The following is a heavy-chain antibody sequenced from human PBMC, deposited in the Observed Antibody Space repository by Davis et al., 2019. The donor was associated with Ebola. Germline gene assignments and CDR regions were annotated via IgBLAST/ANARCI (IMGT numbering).Heavy chain of an antibody. J-gene: IGHJ4*02. CDR2: INPSDGST. V-gene: IGHV1-46*03. CDR3: ARNYYGSGSSLDY. Sequence: ASVKVSCKASGYTFSSYYMHWVRQAPGQGLEWMGIINPSDGSTSYTQKFQGRVTMTSDTSTSTVYVELSSLRSEDTAVYYCARNYYGSGSSLDYWGQGTLVTVSS. CDR1: GYTFSSYY. D-gene: IGHD3-10*01.